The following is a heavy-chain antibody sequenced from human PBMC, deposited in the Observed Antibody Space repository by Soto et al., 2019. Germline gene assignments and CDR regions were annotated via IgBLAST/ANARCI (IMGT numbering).Heavy chain of an antibody. CDR3: ARGPFRYYYDSSGYFGY. J-gene: IGHJ4*02. D-gene: IGHD3-22*01. CDR2: FIPIFGTA. Sequence: QVQLVQSGAEVKKPGSSVKVSCKASGGTFSSYAISWVRQAPGQGLEWMGGFIPIFGTANYAQKFQGRVTITADESTSTAYMELSSLRSEDTAVYYCARGPFRYYYDSSGYFGYWGQGTLVTVSS. CDR1: GGTFSSYA. V-gene: IGHV1-69*01.